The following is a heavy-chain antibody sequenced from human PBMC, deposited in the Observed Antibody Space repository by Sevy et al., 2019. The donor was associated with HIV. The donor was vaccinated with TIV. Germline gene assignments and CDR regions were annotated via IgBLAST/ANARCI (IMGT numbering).Heavy chain of an antibody. J-gene: IGHJ2*01. D-gene: IGHD6-19*01. Sequence: GGSLRLSCAASGFIFGDLYMDWVRQAPGKGLKWIGGIRNKAKSSTTEYAASVKGRFTITRDTSKNSLYLQMNSLKTEDTARYYCAAVAADRGYFNIWGRGTLVTVSS. CDR2: IRNKAKSSTT. CDR1: GFIFGDLY. V-gene: IGHV3-72*01. CDR3: AAVAADRGYFNI.